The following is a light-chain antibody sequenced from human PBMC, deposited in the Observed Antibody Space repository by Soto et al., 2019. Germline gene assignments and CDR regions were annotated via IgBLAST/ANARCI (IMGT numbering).Light chain of an antibody. V-gene: IGLV2-14*01. CDR2: DVS. CDR3: SSQGTSSTLV. CDR1: SSDVGYYNY. Sequence: QSALTQPASVSGSPGQSITISCTGTSSDVGYYNYVSWYQQHPGKAPNLMIYDVSNRPSGVSNRFSGSKSGNTASLTISGLQAEDEADYYCSSQGTSSTLVFGGGTKATVL. J-gene: IGLJ2*01.